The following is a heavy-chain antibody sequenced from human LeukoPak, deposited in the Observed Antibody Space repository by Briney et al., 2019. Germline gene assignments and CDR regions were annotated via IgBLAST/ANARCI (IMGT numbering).Heavy chain of an antibody. Sequence: SETLSLTCTVSGYSISSGYYWGWIRQPPGKGLEWIGSIYHSGSTYYNPSLKSRVTISVDTSKNQFSLKLSSVTAADTAVYYCARDLVCSGGSCYSFDYWGQGTLVTVSS. J-gene: IGHJ4*02. V-gene: IGHV4-38-2*02. CDR2: IYHSGST. CDR1: GYSISSGYY. D-gene: IGHD2-15*01. CDR3: ARDLVCSGGSCYSFDY.